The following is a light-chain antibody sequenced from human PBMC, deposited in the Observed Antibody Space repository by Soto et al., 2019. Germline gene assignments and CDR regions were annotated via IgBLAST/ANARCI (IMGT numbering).Light chain of an antibody. CDR2: DVS. CDR1: SSDVGGYNF. CDR3: SSYTSSSTQV. J-gene: IGLJ1*01. V-gene: IGLV2-14*03. Sequence: SVLPQPASVSGSPGQSITISCTGTSSDVGGYNFVSWYQQHPGKAPKFLIYDVSNRPSGVSTRFSGSKSGNTASLTISGLQAEDEADYYCSSYTSSSTQVFGTGTKVTVL.